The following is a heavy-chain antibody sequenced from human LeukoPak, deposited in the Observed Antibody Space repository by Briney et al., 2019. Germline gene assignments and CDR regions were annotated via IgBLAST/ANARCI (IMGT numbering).Heavy chain of an antibody. J-gene: IGHJ3*02. CDR3: ARDRGYCSGGSCYSNAFDI. Sequence: GGSLRLSCAASGFTFSTYSMNWVRQAPGKGLEWVSYISSSTTYIYYADSVKGRFTISRDNAKNSLYLQMSSLRAEDTSVYYCARDRGYCSGGSCYSNAFDIWGQGTMVTVSS. V-gene: IGHV3-21*01. CDR1: GFTFSTYS. CDR2: ISSSTTYI. D-gene: IGHD2-15*01.